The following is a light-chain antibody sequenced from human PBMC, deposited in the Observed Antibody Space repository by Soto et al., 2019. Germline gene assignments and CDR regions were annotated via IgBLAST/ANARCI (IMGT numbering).Light chain of an antibody. Sequence: QSALTQPASVSGSPGQSITISCTGTSSDVGSYNLVSWYQQHPGKAPKLMIYEVSKRPSGVSNRFSVSKSGNTASLTISGLQAEDEADYYCCSYAGSSTLVFGGGTKLTV. V-gene: IGLV2-23*02. CDR3: CSYAGSSTLV. CDR2: EVS. J-gene: IGLJ2*01. CDR1: SSDVGSYNL.